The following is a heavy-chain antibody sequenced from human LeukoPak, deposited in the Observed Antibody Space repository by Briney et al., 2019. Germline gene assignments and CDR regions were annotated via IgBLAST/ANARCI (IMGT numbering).Heavy chain of an antibody. V-gene: IGHV3-7*01. CDR3: AKRRADCSGGTCYYRRLDY. CDR1: GFTFSAHW. J-gene: IGHJ4*02. Sequence: GGSLRLSCAASGFTFSAHWMSWVRQAPGKGLEWVANIKQDGSEKNYVDPVKGRFTISRDNAQNSLYLQMNSLRAEDTAVYYCAKRRADCSGGTCYYRRLDYWGQGTLVTVSS. CDR2: IKQDGSEK. D-gene: IGHD2-15*01.